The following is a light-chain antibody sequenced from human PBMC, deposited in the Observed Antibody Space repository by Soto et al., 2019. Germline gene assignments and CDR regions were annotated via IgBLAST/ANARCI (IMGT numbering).Light chain of an antibody. V-gene: IGKV3-20*01. CDR2: DAS. Sequence: EIVLTQSPGTLSLSPGERATLSCRASQSVSSSLAWYQQKPGQAPRLLIYDASNRATGIPDRFSGSGSGTDFTLTISRLEPEDFAVYYCQQYGSSPVPFGQGTRLEIK. CDR3: QQYGSSPVP. J-gene: IGKJ5*01. CDR1: QSVSSS.